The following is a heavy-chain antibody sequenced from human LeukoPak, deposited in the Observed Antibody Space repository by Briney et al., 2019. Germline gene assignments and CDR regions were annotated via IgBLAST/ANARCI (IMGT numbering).Heavy chain of an antibody. J-gene: IGHJ4*02. CDR3: ASPTRYSSSWFDY. CDR2: ISSSSSTI. V-gene: IGHV3-48*02. D-gene: IGHD6-13*01. CDR1: GFIFNNYA. Sequence: GGSLRLSCAASGFIFNNYAMSWVRQAPGKGLEWVSYISSSSSTIYYADSVKGRFTISRDNAKNSLYLQMNSLRDEDTAVYYCASPTRYSSSWFDYWGQGTLVTVSS.